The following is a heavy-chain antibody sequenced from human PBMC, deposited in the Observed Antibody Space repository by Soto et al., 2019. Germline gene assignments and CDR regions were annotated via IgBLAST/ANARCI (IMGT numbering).Heavy chain of an antibody. CDR3: ARQSRGSGHLYYYFSCMDV. CDR1: GYSFTSYW. V-gene: IGHV5-10-1*01. Sequence: GESLKISCKGSGYSFTSYWISWVRQMPGKGLEWMGRIDPSDSYTNYSPSFQGHVTISADKSISTAYLQWSSLKASDTAMYYCARQSRGSGHLYYYFSCMDVLAQGTTVTVSS. J-gene: IGHJ6*02. D-gene: IGHD6-19*01. CDR2: IDPSDSYT.